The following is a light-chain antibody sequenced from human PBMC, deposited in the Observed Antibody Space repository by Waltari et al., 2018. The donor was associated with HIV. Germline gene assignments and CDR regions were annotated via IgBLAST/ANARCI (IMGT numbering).Light chain of an antibody. J-gene: IGLJ3*02. Sequence: QAGLTQPPSMSTGLGPTATLTCTGDGNNVVDQGAAWLHHRQGHPPKLLSHRNNNRPSEISNIFSALGSGFAAFLTISGLQSEDEADYFCLAWDSGLSGWVFGGGTQLTLL. CDR3: LAWDSGLSGWV. CDR1: GNNVVDQG. CDR2: RNN. V-gene: IGLV10-54*04.